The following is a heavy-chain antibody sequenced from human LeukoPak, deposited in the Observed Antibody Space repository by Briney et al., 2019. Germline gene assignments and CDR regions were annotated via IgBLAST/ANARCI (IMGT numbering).Heavy chain of an antibody. D-gene: IGHD4-17*01. V-gene: IGHV4-59*12. Sequence: PSETLSLTCTVSGASIRHYYWSWIRQPPGKGLEWIGYIYDSGYTKYNPSLKSRVTISVDMSKNHFSLKLTSVTAADTAVYYGAKAGGDHPFDPWGQGALVTVSS. CDR2: IYDSGYT. J-gene: IGHJ5*02. CDR3: AKAGGDHPFDP. CDR1: GASIRHYY.